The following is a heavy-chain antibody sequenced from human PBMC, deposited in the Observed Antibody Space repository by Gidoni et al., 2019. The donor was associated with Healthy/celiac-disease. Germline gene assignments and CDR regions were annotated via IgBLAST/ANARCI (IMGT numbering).Heavy chain of an antibody. CDR1: GFTFSSYW. Sequence: EVQLVESGGGLVQPGGSLRLSCAASGFTFSSYWMSWVRQAPGKGLEWVANIKQDGSEKYYGDSVKGRFTISRDNAKNSLYLQMNSLRAEDTAVYYCARHYYDSSGYYYHYYYYGMDVWGQGTTVTVSS. V-gene: IGHV3-7*01. J-gene: IGHJ6*02. CDR3: ARHYYDSSGYYYHYYYYGMDV. D-gene: IGHD3-22*01. CDR2: IKQDGSEK.